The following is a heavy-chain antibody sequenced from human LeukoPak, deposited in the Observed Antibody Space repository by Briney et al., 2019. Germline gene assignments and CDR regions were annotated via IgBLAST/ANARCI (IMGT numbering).Heavy chain of an antibody. V-gene: IGHV3-7*04. CDR1: GFSISNYW. CDR3: ARWYGGSGSWVLDV. Sequence: GGSLRLSCAASGFSISNYWMSWVRQAPGKGLEWVANMKQDGSEKKYVDSVKGRFSISRDNAKNSLYLQIYSLRVEDTAGYYCARWYGGSGSWVLDVWGRGTTVTVSS. D-gene: IGHD3-10*01. CDR2: MKQDGSEK. J-gene: IGHJ6*02.